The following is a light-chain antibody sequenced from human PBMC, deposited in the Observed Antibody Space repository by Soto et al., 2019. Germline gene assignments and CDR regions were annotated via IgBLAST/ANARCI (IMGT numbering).Light chain of an antibody. V-gene: IGKV3-15*01. J-gene: IGKJ1*01. CDR1: QSISDT. CDR3: QQYDNWPWT. Sequence: ETVMTHSPATLSVSPWGIATLSCRASQSISDTLAWYQQKPGQAPRLLIHGASTRATGFPARFSGSGSGTDFTLTISSLQSEDFAIYYCQQYDNWPWTFGQGTKVDIK. CDR2: GAS.